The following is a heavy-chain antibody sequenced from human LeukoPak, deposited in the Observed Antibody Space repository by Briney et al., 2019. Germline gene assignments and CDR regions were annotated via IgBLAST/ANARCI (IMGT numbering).Heavy chain of an antibody. Sequence: EASVEVSCKASGYTFTGYYMHWVRQAPGQGLEWMGWINPNSGDTVYAQKFKDRVTMTRDTSISTANMELSRLTSDDTAVYYCARVAVAGTVHNWFDPWGQGTLVTVSS. J-gene: IGHJ5*02. CDR1: GYTFTGYY. D-gene: IGHD6-19*01. CDR3: ARVAVAGTVHNWFDP. CDR2: INPNSGDT. V-gene: IGHV1-2*02.